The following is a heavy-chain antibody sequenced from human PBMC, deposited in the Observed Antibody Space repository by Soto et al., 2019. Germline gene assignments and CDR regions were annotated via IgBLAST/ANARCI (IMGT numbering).Heavy chain of an antibody. J-gene: IGHJ4*02. CDR3: ARDFWPYSSGWFYNFDY. CDR1: GFTFSAYS. V-gene: IGHV3-48*04. CDR2: VNSGATTK. Sequence: GGSLRLSCAASGFTFSAYSMNWVRQAPGKGLEWVSYVNSGATTKYYAGSVKGRFTISRDNAKNSLYLQMNSLRAEDTALYYCARDFWPYSSGWFYNFDYWGQGALVTVSS. D-gene: IGHD6-19*01.